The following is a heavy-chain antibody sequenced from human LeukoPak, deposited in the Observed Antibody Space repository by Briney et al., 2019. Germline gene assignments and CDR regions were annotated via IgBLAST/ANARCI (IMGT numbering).Heavy chain of an antibody. CDR3: ARPQYFYDSSGLDY. J-gene: IGHJ4*02. Sequence: PGGSLRLSCAASGFTVYNNYMSWVRQAPGKGLEWVSVVYSGGSTYYADSVKGRFTISRDNSKNTLYLQMDSLRAEDTAVYYCARPQYFYDSSGLDYWGQGTLVTVSS. V-gene: IGHV3-66*04. D-gene: IGHD3-22*01. CDR1: GFTVYNNY. CDR2: VYSGGST.